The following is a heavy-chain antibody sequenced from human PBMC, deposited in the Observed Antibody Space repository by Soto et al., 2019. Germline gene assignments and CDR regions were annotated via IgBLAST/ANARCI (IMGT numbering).Heavy chain of an antibody. V-gene: IGHV1-8*01. CDR1: GYTFTSYD. D-gene: IGHD4-17*01. CDR3: ARGPTVTTWYAFDI. J-gene: IGHJ3*02. CDR2: MNPNSGNT. Sequence: QVQLVQSGAEVKKPGASVKVSCKASGYTFTSYDINWVRQATGQGLEWMGWMNPNSGNTGYAQKFQGRVTMTRNTSISTAHMELGMLGSADTAVYYCARGPTVTTWYAFDIWGQGTMVTVSS.